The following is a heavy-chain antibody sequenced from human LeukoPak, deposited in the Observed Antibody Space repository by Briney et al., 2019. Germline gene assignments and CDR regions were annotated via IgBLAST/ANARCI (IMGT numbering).Heavy chain of an antibody. CDR1: GFTFSSYA. CDR3: AKGIYTPYYYYYGMDV. D-gene: IGHD2-15*01. V-gene: IGHV3-23*01. CDR2: ISGSGGST. J-gene: IGHJ6*02. Sequence: GGSLRLSCAASGFTFSSYAMSWVRQAPGKGLEWVSAISGSGGSTYYADSVKGRFTISRGKSKNTLYLQMNSLRAEDTAVFYCAKGIYTPYYYYYGMDVWGQGTTVTVSS.